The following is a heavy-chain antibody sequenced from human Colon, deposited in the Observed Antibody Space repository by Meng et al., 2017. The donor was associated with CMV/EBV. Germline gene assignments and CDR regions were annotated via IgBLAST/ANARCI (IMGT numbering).Heavy chain of an antibody. V-gene: IGHV1-18*01. CDR2: INIYNGNT. D-gene: IGHD3-9*01. CDR1: CYTFTDNG. J-gene: IGHJ4*02. Sequence: ASSKVSCNASCYTFTDNGRGCVRQAPGHRLEWMGWINIYNGNTKYEGRFQDRVTITRDTSTNTAYMELRSLTLDDTAVYFCARDQYYDILTGNYDYWGQGTLVTVSS. CDR3: ARDQYYDILTGNYDY.